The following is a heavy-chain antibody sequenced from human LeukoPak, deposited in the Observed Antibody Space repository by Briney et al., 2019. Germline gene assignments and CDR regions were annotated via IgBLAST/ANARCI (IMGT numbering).Heavy chain of an antibody. CDR2: ISPSDSSI. Sequence: GGSLRLSCAASGFTFSDWWLSWIRQAPGKGLEWVSYISPSDSSIYYADSVKGRFTISRDNAKNSLYLQMNSLRADDTAVYYCARGHYGLDVWGQGTTVTVSS. J-gene: IGHJ6*02. V-gene: IGHV3-11*01. CDR3: ARGHYGLDV. CDR1: GFTFSDWW.